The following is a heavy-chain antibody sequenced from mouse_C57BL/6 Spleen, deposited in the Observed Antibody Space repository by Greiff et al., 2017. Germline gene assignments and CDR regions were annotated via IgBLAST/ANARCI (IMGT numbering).Heavy chain of an antibody. CDR1: GYTFTSYW. D-gene: IGHD3-2*02. CDR2: IHPNSGST. Sequence: QVQLKQSGAELVKPGASVKLSCKASGYTFTSYWMHWVKQRPGQGLEWIGMIHPNSGSTNYNEKFKSKATLTVDKSSSTAYMQLSRLTSEDSAVYYCASGSGPWFAYWGQGTLVTVSA. CDR3: ASGSGPWFAY. J-gene: IGHJ3*01. V-gene: IGHV1-64*01.